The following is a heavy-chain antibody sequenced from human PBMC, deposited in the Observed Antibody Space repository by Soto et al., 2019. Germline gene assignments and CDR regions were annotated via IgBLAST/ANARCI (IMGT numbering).Heavy chain of an antibody. D-gene: IGHD2-15*01. CDR1: GYTFTSYG. CDR3: AGARPRASRIREVLGAFDI. V-gene: IGHV1-18*01. J-gene: IGHJ3*02. Sequence: ASVKVSCKASGYTFTSYGISWVRQAPGQGLEWMGLISAYNGNTNYAQKLQGRVTMTTDTSTSTAYMELRSLSSDDTAVYYCAGARPRASRIREVLGAFDIWGQGTMVTVSS. CDR2: ISAYNGNT.